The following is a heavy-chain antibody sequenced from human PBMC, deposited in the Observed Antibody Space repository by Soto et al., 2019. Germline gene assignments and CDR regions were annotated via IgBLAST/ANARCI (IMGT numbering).Heavy chain of an antibody. CDR3: ARDSSRYSGYSPQYYFDY. J-gene: IGHJ4*02. V-gene: IGHV1-46*03. CDR2: INPSGGST. Sequence: ASVKVSCKASGGTFSSYAISWVRQAPGQGLEWMGIINPSGGSTSYAQTFQGRVTMTRDTSTSTVYMELSGLRSEDTAVYFCARDSSRYSGYSPQYYFDYWGQGTLVTVSS. CDR1: GGTFSSYA. D-gene: IGHD5-12*01.